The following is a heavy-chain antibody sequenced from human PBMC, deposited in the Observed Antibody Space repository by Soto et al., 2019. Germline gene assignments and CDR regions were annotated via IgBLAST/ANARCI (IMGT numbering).Heavy chain of an antibody. J-gene: IGHJ4*02. V-gene: IGHV3-53*01. CDR3: AHSSSWSQYYFDY. CDR2: IYSGGST. CDR1: GFTVSSIY. D-gene: IGHD6-13*01. Sequence: GGSLRLSCAASGFTVSSIYMSWVRQAPGKGLEWVSVIYSGGSTYYADSVKGRFTISRDNSKNTLYLQMNSLRAEDTAVYYCAHSSSWSQYYFDYWGQGTLVTVSS.